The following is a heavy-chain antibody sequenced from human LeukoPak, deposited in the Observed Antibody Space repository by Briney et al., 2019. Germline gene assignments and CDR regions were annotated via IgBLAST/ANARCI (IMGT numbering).Heavy chain of an antibody. J-gene: IGHJ5*02. D-gene: IGHD5-12*01. V-gene: IGHV3-23*01. CDR2: ISGSGGST. CDR1: GFTFSSYA. CDR3: AKDGVATIYRPSFDP. Sequence: PGGSLRLSCAASGFTFSSYAMSWVRQAPGKGLEWVSAISGSGGSTYYADSVKGRFTISRDNSKNTLYLQMNSLRAEDMAVYYCAKDGVATIYRPSFDPWGQGTLVTVSS.